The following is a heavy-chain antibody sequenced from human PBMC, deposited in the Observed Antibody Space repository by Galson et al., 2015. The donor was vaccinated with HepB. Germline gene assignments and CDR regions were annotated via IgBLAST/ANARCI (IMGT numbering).Heavy chain of an antibody. CDR3: AKRDDTIFGEDYYYGMDV. CDR2: ISYDGSNK. D-gene: IGHD3-3*01. V-gene: IGHV3-30*18. CDR1: GFTLSSYG. J-gene: IGHJ6*02. Sequence: SLRLSCAASGFTLSSYGMHWVRQAPGKGLEWVAVISYDGSNKYYADSVKGRFTISRDNSKNTLYLQMNSLRAEDTAVYYCAKRDDTIFGEDYYYGMDVWGQGTTVTVSS.